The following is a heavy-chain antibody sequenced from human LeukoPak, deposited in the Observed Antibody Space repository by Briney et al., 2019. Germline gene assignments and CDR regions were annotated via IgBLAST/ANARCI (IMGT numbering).Heavy chain of an antibody. CDR3: ARANIYVWGTYRYLENFDY. CDR1: GFTFSNYW. V-gene: IGHV3-7*01. Sequence: GGSLRLSCAASGFTFSNYWMSWVRQAPGKGLEWVADIKQDGSEKYYVDSLKGRFTISRGNAKNSLFLQMNSLRAEDTAVYYCARANIYVWGTYRYLENFDYWGQGTLVTVSS. J-gene: IGHJ4*02. D-gene: IGHD3-16*02. CDR2: IKQDGSEK.